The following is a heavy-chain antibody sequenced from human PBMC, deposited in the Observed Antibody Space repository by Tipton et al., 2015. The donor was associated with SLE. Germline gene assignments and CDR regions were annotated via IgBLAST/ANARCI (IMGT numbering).Heavy chain of an antibody. D-gene: IGHD3-22*01. Sequence: SLRLSCAASGFTFSSYAMSWVRQAPGKGLEWVSAISGSGGSTYYADSVKGRFTISRDNSKNTLYLQMSSLRAEDTTVYYCAELDSSGYYLDYWGQGTLVTVSS. CDR3: AELDSSGYYLDY. V-gene: IGHV3-23*01. CDR1: GFTFSSYA. CDR2: ISGSGGST. J-gene: IGHJ4*02.